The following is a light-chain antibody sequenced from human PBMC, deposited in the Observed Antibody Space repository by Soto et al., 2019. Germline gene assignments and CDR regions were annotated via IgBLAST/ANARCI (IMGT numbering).Light chain of an antibody. CDR1: QSISSY. J-gene: IGKJ1*01. CDR3: QQSYSTLWT. CDR2: AAS. V-gene: IGKV1-39*01. Sequence: DIQMTQSPSSLSASVGDRVTITCRASQSISSYLNWYQQKPGKAPKLLIYAASSLQSGVPSRFSGSGSETDFPPTISSLQPEDFATYYCQQSYSTLWTFGQGTKVEIK.